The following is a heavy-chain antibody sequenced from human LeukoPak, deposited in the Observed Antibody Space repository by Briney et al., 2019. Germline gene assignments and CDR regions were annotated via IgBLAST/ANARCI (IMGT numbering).Heavy chain of an antibody. D-gene: IGHD2-2*01. J-gene: IGHJ5*02. CDR3: ARDIVVVPAAGFDP. Sequence: GGSLRLSCAASGFTFSSYAMSWVRRAPGKGLEWVSAISGSGGSTYYADSVKGRFTISRDNSKNTLYLQVNSLRAEDTAVYYCARDIVVVPAAGFDPWGQGTLVTVSS. CDR2: ISGSGGST. CDR1: GFTFSSYA. V-gene: IGHV3-23*01.